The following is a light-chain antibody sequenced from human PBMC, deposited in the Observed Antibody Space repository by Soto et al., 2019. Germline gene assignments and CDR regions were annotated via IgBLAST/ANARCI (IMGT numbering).Light chain of an antibody. J-gene: IGKJ5*01. CDR3: QQYGDSPRT. Sequence: EVVLTQSPATLSLSPGERATLSCRASQSISSYLAWYQQKPGRAPRPLIHDAFMRATGIPDRFSGSGSGTDFTLTIARLEPEDFAVYYCQQYGDSPRTFGQGTRLEIK. V-gene: IGKV3-20*01. CDR2: DAF. CDR1: QSISSY.